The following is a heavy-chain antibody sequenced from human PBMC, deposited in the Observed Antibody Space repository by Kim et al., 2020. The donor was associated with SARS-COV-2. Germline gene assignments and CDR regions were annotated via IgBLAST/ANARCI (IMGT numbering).Heavy chain of an antibody. D-gene: IGHD3-3*01. Sequence: GGSLRLSCVASGFTFSSNYMTWVRQAPGKGLEWVSALYSGGTTYYFASVMGGFTISTDNNTNTPQLQLNNSRGADTAVDYYAGGEWARGEGYYSYYAMD. V-gene: IGHV3-53*01. J-gene: IGHJ6*01. CDR1: GFTFSSNY. CDR2: LYSGGTT. CDR3: AGGEWARGEGYYSYYAMD.